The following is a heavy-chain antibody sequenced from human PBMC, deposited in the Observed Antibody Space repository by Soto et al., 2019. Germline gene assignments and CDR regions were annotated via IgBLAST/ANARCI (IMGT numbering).Heavy chain of an antibody. J-gene: IGHJ5*02. CDR2: IYGSGSV. D-gene: IGHD3-16*01. Sequence: QVQLQESGPRLVQPSETLSLICSVSGGSISGYYWSWIRQPAGKGLEWIGRIYGSGSVDYHPSLKRRVTMSVDTSKNHFSLKLSSVTAADTAVYYCARDHSDQLWVGGGFDPWGQGILVTVSA. CDR3: ARDHSDQLWVGGGFDP. CDR1: GGSISGYY. V-gene: IGHV4-4*07.